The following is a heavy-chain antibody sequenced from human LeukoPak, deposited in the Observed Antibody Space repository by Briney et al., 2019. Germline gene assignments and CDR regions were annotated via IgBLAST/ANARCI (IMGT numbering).Heavy chain of an antibody. J-gene: IGHJ4*02. CDR3: ARADFWSVKYYFDY. Sequence: SETLSPTCTVSGYSISSGYYWGWIRQPPGKGLEWIGSIYHSGSTYYNPSLKSRVTISVDTSKNQFSLKLSSVTAADTAVYYCARADFWSVKYYFDYWGQGTLVTVSS. V-gene: IGHV4-38-2*02. CDR1: GYSISSGYY. CDR2: IYHSGST. D-gene: IGHD3-3*01.